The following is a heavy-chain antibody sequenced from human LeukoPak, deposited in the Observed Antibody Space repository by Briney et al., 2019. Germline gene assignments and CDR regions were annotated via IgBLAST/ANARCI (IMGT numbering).Heavy chain of an antibody. Sequence: GASVKVSCKASGYTFTSYGISWVRQAPGQGLEWMGWISAYNGNTNYAQKLQGRVTMTTDTSTSTAYMELRSLRSDDTAVYYCATWVAAAGTGVYFDYWGQGTLVTVSS. CDR3: ATWVAAAGTGVYFDY. CDR1: GYTFTSYG. CDR2: ISAYNGNT. J-gene: IGHJ4*02. D-gene: IGHD6-13*01. V-gene: IGHV1-18*01.